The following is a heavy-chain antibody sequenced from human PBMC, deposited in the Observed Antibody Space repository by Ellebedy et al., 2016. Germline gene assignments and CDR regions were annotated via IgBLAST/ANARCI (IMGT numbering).Heavy chain of an antibody. CDR1: GGSISSSSYY. CDR2: IYYSGST. Sequence: SETLSLTCTVSGGSISSSSYYWGWIRQPPGKGLEWIGSIYYSGSTYYSPSLKSRVTISVDTFKNQFSLKLSSVTAADTAVYYCARPYSSGWYYWGQGTLVTVSS. CDR3: ARPYSSGWYY. V-gene: IGHV4-39*01. D-gene: IGHD6-19*01. J-gene: IGHJ4*02.